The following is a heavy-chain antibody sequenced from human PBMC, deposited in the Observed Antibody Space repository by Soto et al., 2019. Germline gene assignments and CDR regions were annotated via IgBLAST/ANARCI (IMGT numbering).Heavy chain of an antibody. D-gene: IGHD2-15*01. CDR2: INHRGTI. V-gene: IGHV4-30-4*01. CDR3: ARRSNYLKGRRFDP. Sequence: QVQLQESGPGLVKPSETLSLTCTVSGGSISSGDYYWSWIRQPPGKGLEWIGFINHRGTINYNPSLMSRVTISIDKSKNEFSLNLRSVTAADKAVYYCARRSNYLKGRRFDPWGQGTLVTVSS. J-gene: IGHJ5*02. CDR1: GGSISSGDYY.